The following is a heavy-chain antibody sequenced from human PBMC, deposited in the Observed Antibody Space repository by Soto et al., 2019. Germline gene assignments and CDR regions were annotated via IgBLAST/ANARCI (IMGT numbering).Heavy chain of an antibody. CDR2: IDPTDSYT. J-gene: IGHJ6*02. CDR3: ARRGIGYCSSTSCPSVSHYVMDF. D-gene: IGHD2-2*01. Sequence: GESLKISCQASGYSFTTYWISWVRQMPGKGLECMGRIDPTDSYTDYGPSFEGHVTMSVDRSINTAYLEWSSLKASDSAMYYCARRGIGYCSSTSCPSVSHYVMDFWGQGSSVIVSS. V-gene: IGHV5-10-1*01. CDR1: GYSFTTYW.